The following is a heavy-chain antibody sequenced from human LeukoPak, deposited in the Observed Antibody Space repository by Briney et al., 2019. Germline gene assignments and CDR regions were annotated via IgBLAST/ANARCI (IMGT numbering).Heavy chain of an antibody. V-gene: IGHV6-1*01. CDR3: AREMYYYDSSGYYTFDY. CDR2: TYYRSKWYN. D-gene: IGHD3-22*01. Sequence: SPTLSLTCALSGDSVSSNNAAWNWIRQSPSRGLEWLGRTYYRSKWYNDYAVSVKSRITISPDTSKNQFSLQLNSVTPEDTAVYYCAREMYYYDSSGYYTFDYWGQGTLVTVSS. CDR1: GDSVSSNNAA. J-gene: IGHJ4*02.